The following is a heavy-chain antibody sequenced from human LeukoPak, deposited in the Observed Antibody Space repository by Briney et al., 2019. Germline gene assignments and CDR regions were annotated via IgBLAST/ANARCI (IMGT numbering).Heavy chain of an antibody. D-gene: IGHD3-10*01. CDR3: ARTQIYGSGSYYIGNYYYYGMDV. CDR2: INHSGST. V-gene: IGHV4-34*01. CDR1: GGSFSGYY. J-gene: IGHJ6*04. Sequence: SETLSLTCAVYGGSFSGYYWSWIRQPPGKGLEWIGEINHSGSTNYNPSLKSRVTISVDTSKNQFSLKLSPVTAADTAVYYCARTQIYGSGSYYIGNYYYYGMDVWGKGTTVTVSS.